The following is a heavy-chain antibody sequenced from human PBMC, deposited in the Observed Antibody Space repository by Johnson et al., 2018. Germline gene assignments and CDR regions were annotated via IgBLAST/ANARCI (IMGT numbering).Heavy chain of an antibody. Sequence: QVQLVQSGAEVRKPGASVKVSCKASGYTFTRYAIQWVRQAPGQRLEYMGWMNAGNGDTRYSENFQGRVTITRDTYASTAYMELSSLRSEDTAVYYCARDVGGQIGMRYCLHWGQGILVIVSS. CDR3: ARDVGGQIGMRYCLH. CDR2: MNAGNGDT. D-gene: IGHD1-1*01. CDR1: GYTFTRYA. J-gene: IGHJ1*01. V-gene: IGHV1-3*01.